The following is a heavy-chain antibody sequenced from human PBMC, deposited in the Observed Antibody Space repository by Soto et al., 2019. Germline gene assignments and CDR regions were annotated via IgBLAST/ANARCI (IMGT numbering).Heavy chain of an antibody. V-gene: IGHV4-34*01. Sequence: SETLSLTCAVYGGSFSGYYWSWIRQPPGKGLEWIGEISHSGSTNYNPSLKSRVTISVDTSKNQFSLKLSSVTAADTAVYYCARVGYDFWSGYYAEYFQHWGQGTLVTVSS. CDR2: ISHSGST. J-gene: IGHJ1*01. CDR1: GGSFSGYY. CDR3: ARVGYDFWSGYYAEYFQH. D-gene: IGHD3-3*01.